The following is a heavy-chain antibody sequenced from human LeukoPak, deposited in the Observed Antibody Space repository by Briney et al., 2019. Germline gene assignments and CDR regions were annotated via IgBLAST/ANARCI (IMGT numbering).Heavy chain of an antibody. CDR2: IYPDESDT. CDR3: ARHKGVATHSPLDY. Sequence: LVESLKISWKGSGYLLTSYWIDLVRQMPGKGLGWMGVIYPDESDTRYSPSFQGQVTIPADKSISPAYLQSSSLKASDPAMYYCARHKGVATHSPLDYWGQGTLVTVSS. V-gene: IGHV5-51*01. D-gene: IGHD5-12*01. J-gene: IGHJ4*02. CDR1: GYLLTSYW.